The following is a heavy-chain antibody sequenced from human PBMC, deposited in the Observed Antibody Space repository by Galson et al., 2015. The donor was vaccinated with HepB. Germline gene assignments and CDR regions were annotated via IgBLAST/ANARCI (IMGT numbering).Heavy chain of an antibody. CDR1: GFTFSSYA. V-gene: IGHV3-30-3*01. J-gene: IGHJ6*02. D-gene: IGHD1-7*01. CDR3: ARDRSWNYGYYYYGMDV. CDR2: ISYDGSNK. Sequence: SLRLSCAASGFTFSSYAMHWVRQAPGKGLEWVAVISYDGSNKYYADSVKGRFTISRDNSKNTLYLQMNSLRAEDTAVYYCARDRSWNYGYYYYGMDVWGQGTTVTVSS.